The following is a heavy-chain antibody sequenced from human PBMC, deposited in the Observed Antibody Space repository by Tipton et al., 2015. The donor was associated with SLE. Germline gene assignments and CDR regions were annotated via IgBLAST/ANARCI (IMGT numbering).Heavy chain of an antibody. D-gene: IGHD2-15*01. V-gene: IGHV4-30-4*01. J-gene: IGHJ6*03. CDR2: ISYSGST. Sequence: TLSLTCTVSGGSISSGGYYWSWIRQRPGKGLEWIGSISYSGSTYYNPSLKSRVTMSVDTSENQFSLRVTSVTAADSAIYYCTRDRTPDYYYYYMDVWGKGTTVTVSS. CDR3: TRDRTPDYYYYYMDV. CDR1: GGSISSGGYY.